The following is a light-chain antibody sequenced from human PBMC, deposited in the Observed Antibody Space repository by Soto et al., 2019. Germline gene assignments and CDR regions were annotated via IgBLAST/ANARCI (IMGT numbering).Light chain of an antibody. V-gene: IGLV2-11*01. CDR2: DVS. CDR3: CSYAGSYTNV. CDR1: SSDVGGYNY. J-gene: IGLJ1*01. Sequence: QSVLTQPASVSGSPGQPITISCTGTSSDVGGYNYVSWYQQHPGKAPKLMIYDVSKRPSGVPDRFSGSKSGNTASLTISGLQAEDEADYYCCSYAGSYTNVFGTGTKLTVL.